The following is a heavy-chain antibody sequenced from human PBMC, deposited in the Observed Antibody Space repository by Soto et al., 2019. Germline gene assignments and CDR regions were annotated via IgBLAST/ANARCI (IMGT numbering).Heavy chain of an antibody. J-gene: IGHJ4*02. V-gene: IGHV3-53*01. CDR3: HGYGY. D-gene: IGHD5-12*01. CDR2: IYSGGTI. Sequence: DVQVVESGGGLVQPGGSLRLSCAVSGFTVTINYMSWVRQAPGKGLEWVSVIYSGGTIYYADSVKGRFTISRDTSKNTLYLLMNSLRGDDTAVYYCHGYGYWGQGTLVTVSS. CDR1: GFTVTINY.